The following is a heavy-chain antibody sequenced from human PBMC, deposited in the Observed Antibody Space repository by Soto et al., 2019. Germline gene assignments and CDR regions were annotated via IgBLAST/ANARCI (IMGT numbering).Heavy chain of an antibody. V-gene: IGHV4-59*01. Sequence: SETLSLTCTVSCGSISSYYWSWIRQPPGKGLEWIGYIYYSGSTNYNPSLKSRVTISVDTSKNQFSLKLSSVTAADTAVYYCARVGYSYGYDYWGQGTLVTVSS. D-gene: IGHD5-18*01. CDR3: ARVGYSYGYDY. CDR2: IYYSGST. CDR1: CGSISSYY. J-gene: IGHJ4*02.